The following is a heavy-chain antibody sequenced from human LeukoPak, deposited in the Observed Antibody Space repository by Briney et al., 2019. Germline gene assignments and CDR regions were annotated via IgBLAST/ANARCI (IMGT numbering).Heavy chain of an antibody. J-gene: IGHJ4*02. Sequence: ASVKVSCKASGYTFTGYYMHWVRQAPGQGLEWMGWINPNSGGTNYAQKFQGRVTMTRDTSISTAYMELSRLRSDDTAVYYCARGGRYILTGYYMRAFDYWGQGTLVTVSS. D-gene: IGHD3-9*01. CDR2: INPNSGGT. V-gene: IGHV1-2*02. CDR3: ARGGRYILTGYYMRAFDY. CDR1: GYTFTGYY.